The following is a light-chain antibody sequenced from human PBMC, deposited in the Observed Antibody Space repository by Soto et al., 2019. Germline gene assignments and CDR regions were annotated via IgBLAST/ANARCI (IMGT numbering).Light chain of an antibody. Sequence: QSALTQTRSVSGSPGQAVTISCTGTSSDVGEYDYVSWYQQHPGKAPRLLIYDVTKRPSGVPGRFSGSKSGNTASLTISGLQAEDEADYYCCSYAGSYTYVFGSGTKVTVL. V-gene: IGLV2-11*01. CDR2: DVT. J-gene: IGLJ1*01. CDR3: CSYAGSYTYV. CDR1: SSDVGEYDY.